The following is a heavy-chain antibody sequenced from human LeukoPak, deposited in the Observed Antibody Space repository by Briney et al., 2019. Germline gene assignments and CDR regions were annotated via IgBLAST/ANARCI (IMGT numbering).Heavy chain of an antibody. J-gene: IGHJ6*03. CDR2: IRSDGINK. D-gene: IGHD3-10*01. CDR1: GFTFSNYG. V-gene: IGHV3-30*02. CDR3: AKLGKTENHYGSGRFSYYYYMDV. Sequence: PGGSLRLSCAASGFTFSNYGMHWVRQAPGKGLEWVAFIRSDGINKYHADSVKGRFTISRDNSKNTLYLQMNSLRAEDAAVYYCAKLGKTENHYGSGRFSYYYYMDVWGEGTTVTISS.